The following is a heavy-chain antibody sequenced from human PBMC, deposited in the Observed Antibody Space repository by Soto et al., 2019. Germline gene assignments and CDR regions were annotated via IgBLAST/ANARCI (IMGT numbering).Heavy chain of an antibody. CDR2: IYVTGAV. J-gene: IGHJ5*02. CDR3: ARLRIATNNYKWFDP. CDR1: GAALNSGNYY. V-gene: IGHV4-31*03. Sequence: SETLSLTCSVSGAALNSGNYYWSWIRQVPGKGLKWIGHIYVTGAVDYNPSLRDRITISQDTSERQFSLNLRLVTAADTAVYYCARLRIATNNYKWFDPWGQGTLVTVSS. D-gene: IGHD2-21*01.